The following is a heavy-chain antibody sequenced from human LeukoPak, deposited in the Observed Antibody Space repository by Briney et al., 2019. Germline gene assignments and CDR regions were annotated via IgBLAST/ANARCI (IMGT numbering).Heavy chain of an antibody. Sequence: SETLSLTCTVSGYSISSGYYWGWIRQPPGKGLECIGYIYYIGSTNYNPSLKSRVTISLDTSKSQFSLKPTSVTPADTAVYYCARSGLRSGIAAPLNWFDPWGQGTLVTVSS. D-gene: IGHD2-15*01. V-gene: IGHV4-61*01. J-gene: IGHJ5*02. CDR1: GYSISSGYY. CDR3: ARSGLRSGIAAPLNWFDP. CDR2: IYYIGST.